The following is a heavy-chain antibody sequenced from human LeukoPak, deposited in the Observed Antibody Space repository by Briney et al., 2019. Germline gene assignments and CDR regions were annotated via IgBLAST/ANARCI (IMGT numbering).Heavy chain of an antibody. V-gene: IGHV4-59*01. CDR3: ARLIAVAGTVDWFDP. CDR1: GGSISGSY. Sequence: PSETLSLTCTVSGGSISGSYWSWIRQPPGKGLERIGYISYSGSANYNPSLKSRVTISVDASKKQFSLNLSSVTPADTAVYYCARLIAVAGTVDWFDPWGQGTLVTVSS. D-gene: IGHD6-19*01. J-gene: IGHJ5*02. CDR2: ISYSGSA.